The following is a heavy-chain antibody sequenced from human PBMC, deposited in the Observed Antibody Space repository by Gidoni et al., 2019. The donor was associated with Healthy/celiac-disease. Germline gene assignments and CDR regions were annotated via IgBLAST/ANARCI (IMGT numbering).Heavy chain of an antibody. CDR1: GFTFSSDS. D-gene: IGHD5-12*01. V-gene: IGHV3-21*01. Sequence: EVQLVESGGGLVKPGGSLRPSCAASGFTFSSDSMNWVRQAPGKGLEWVSSISSSSSYIYYADSVKGRFTISRDNAKNSLYLQMNSLRAEDTAVYYCASSPSQMATIAYFDYWGQGTLVTVSS. CDR2: ISSSSSYI. J-gene: IGHJ4*02. CDR3: ASSPSQMATIAYFDY.